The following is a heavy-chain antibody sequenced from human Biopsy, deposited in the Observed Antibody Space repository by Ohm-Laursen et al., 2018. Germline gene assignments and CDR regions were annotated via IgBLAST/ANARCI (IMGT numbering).Heavy chain of an antibody. CDR1: GYTFTNYN. Sequence: ASVKVSCKASGYTFTNYNVNWVRQATGQGLEWMGWMNPNSDNTGYAQKFQGRVTMTRNTSISTAYMELSSLTSVDTAVYYCARDFNYDGGGSFNFDYWGQGTLVTVSS. D-gene: IGHD2-15*01. J-gene: IGHJ4*02. CDR2: MNPNSDNT. CDR3: ARDFNYDGGGSFNFDY. V-gene: IGHV1-8*01.